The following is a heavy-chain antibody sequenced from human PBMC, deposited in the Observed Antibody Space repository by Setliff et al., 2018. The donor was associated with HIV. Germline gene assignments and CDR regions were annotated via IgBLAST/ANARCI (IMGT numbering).Heavy chain of an antibody. Sequence: RASVKVSCKASGYTFTDYYMHWVRQAPGQGLEWMGWINPNSGGTNYAQKFQGRVTMTRDTSISTAYMELSRLRSDDTAVYYCARVLRGSSGWYGYYYMDVWGKGTTVTVSS. CDR2: INPNSGGT. CDR3: ARVLRGSSGWYGYYYMDV. V-gene: IGHV1-2*02. J-gene: IGHJ6*03. CDR1: GYTFTDYY. D-gene: IGHD6-19*01.